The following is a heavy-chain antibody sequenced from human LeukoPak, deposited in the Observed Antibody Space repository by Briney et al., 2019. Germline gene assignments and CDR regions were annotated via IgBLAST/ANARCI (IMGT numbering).Heavy chain of an antibody. CDR1: GFTFSSYA. J-gene: IGHJ4*02. D-gene: IGHD2-15*01. CDR3: AKGCPLRSGGSCYSFDGY. Sequence: GGSLRLSCAASGFTFSSYAMSWVRQAPGKELEWVSGISGSGGNTYYTDSVKGRFTISRDNSNNTLSLQMNSLRAEDTAIYYCAKGCPLRSGGSCYSFDGYWGQGTLVTVSS. V-gene: IGHV3-23*01. CDR2: ISGSGGNT.